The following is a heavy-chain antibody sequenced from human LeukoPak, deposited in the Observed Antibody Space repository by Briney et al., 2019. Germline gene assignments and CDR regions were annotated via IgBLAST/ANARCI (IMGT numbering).Heavy chain of an antibody. CDR2: IKRKSDGGTP. J-gene: IGHJ4*02. CDR3: ATGLGGYYSGSGTYWGSLDY. V-gene: IGHV3-15*01. D-gene: IGHD3-10*01. Sequence: GGSLRLSCAASGFTFSNAWRSWVRQAPGEGLEWVGRIKRKSDGGTPDSAAPVKGRFTISRDDSKNTLYLQMNSLKTEDAAVYYCATGLGGYYSGSGTYWGSLDYWGQGTVVTVSS. CDR1: GFTFSNAW.